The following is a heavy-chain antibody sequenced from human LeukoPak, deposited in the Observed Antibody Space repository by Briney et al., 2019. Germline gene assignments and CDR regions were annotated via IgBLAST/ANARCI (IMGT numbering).Heavy chain of an antibody. V-gene: IGHV6-1*01. CDR3: AREGYSSSAGVYYYYMDV. Sequence: SQTLSLTCAISGDSVSSNSAAWNWIRQSPSRGLGWRGRTNSRSKWYNDYAVSVKSRITINPDTSKNQFSLQLNSVTPEDTAVYYCAREGYSSSAGVYYYYMDVWGKGTTVTVSS. CDR2: TNSRSKWYN. J-gene: IGHJ6*03. D-gene: IGHD6-6*01. CDR1: GDSVSSNSAA.